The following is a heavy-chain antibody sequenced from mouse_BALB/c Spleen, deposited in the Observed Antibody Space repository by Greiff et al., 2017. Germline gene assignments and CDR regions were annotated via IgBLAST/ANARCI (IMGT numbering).Heavy chain of an antibody. D-gene: IGHD2-1*01. J-gene: IGHJ3*01. CDR3: ARDRGYYGNYEFAY. Sequence: VKLMESGPGLVAPSQSLSITCTVSGFSLTGYGVNWVRQPPGKGLEWLGMIWGDGSTDYNSALKSRLSISKDNSKSQVFLKMNSLQTDDTARYYCARDRGYYGNYEFAYWGQGTLVTVSA. V-gene: IGHV2-6-7*01. CDR2: IWGDGST. CDR1: GFSLTGYG.